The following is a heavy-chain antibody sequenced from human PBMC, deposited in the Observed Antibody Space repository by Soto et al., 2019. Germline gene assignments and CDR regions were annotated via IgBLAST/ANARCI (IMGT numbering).Heavy chain of an antibody. D-gene: IGHD3-16*01. V-gene: IGHV3-23*05. CDR3: AIAYRTSSFDY. Sequence: EVQLMESGGGLVQPGGSLRLSCSASGFTFNNYALSWVRQAPGRGLEWVSRIETSDSVTYYSDSMRGRFTISRDNSKNTLSLHLHALSAEDTAMYYCAIAYRTSSFDYWGQGTLVTVSS. CDR1: GFTFNNYA. J-gene: IGHJ4*02. CDR2: IETSDSVT.